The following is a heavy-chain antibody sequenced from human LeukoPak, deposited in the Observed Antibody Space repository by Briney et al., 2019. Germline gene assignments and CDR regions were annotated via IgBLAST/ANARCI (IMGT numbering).Heavy chain of an antibody. CDR1: GYTFTSYD. CDR3: ARGLYYDILPGYYGYYYYYYMDV. J-gene: IGHJ6*03. D-gene: IGHD3-9*01. Sequence: GASVKVSCKASGYTFTSYDINWARQATGQGLEWMGWMNPNSCNTGYAQKFQGRVTMTRNTSISTAYMELSSLRSEDTAVYYCARGLYYDILPGYYGYYYYYYMDVWGKGTTVTVSS. V-gene: IGHV1-8*01. CDR2: MNPNSCNT.